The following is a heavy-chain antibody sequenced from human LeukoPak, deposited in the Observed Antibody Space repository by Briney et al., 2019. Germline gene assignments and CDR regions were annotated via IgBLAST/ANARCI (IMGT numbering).Heavy chain of an antibody. D-gene: IGHD3-10*01. CDR1: GFRFTTYW. CDR2: INQDGTEK. Sequence: PGESLRLSCAASGFRFTTYWMSWVSQAPGKGLEWVANINQDGTEKYYVDSVKGRFTISRDNAKSSLYLQMNSLRVEDTAVYYCAKLAKYFYGSETYYFFEHWGQGTPVTASS. J-gene: IGHJ4*02. CDR3: AKLAKYFYGSETYYFFEH. V-gene: IGHV3-7*01.